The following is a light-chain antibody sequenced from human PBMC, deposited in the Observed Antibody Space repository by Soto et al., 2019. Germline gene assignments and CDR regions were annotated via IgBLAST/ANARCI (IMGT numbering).Light chain of an antibody. V-gene: IGLV2-14*01. CDR1: NSDDGGYNY. Sequence: QSVLTQPASVSGSPGQSITISCTGTNSDDGGYNYVSWYQQHPGKAPKLMIYDVRNRPSGVSNRFSGSKSVNTASLTISGLQAEDEADCYCSSYTTISTYVFGTGTKVTVL. CDR2: DVR. CDR3: SSYTTISTYV. J-gene: IGLJ1*01.